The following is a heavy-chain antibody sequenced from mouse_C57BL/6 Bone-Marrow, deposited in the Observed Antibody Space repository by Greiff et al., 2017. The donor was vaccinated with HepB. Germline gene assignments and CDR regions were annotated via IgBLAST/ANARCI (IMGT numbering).Heavy chain of an antibody. CDR3: ARSGYYGSSPYAMDY. CDR1: GYTFTDYY. CDR2: INPNNGGT. V-gene: IGHV1-26*01. Sequence: VQLQQSGPELVKPGASVKISCKASGYTFTDYYMNWVKQSHGKSLEWIGDINPNNGGTSYNQKFKGKATLTVDKSSSTAYMELRSLTSEDSAVYYCARSGYYGSSPYAMDYWGQGTSVTVSS. D-gene: IGHD1-1*01. J-gene: IGHJ4*01.